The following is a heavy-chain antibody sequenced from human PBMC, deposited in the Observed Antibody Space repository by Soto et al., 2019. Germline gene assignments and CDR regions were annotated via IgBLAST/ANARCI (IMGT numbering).Heavy chain of an antibody. CDR1: GYTFTSYG. J-gene: IGHJ6*02. V-gene: IGHV1-18*01. D-gene: IGHD6-19*01. CDR2: ISAYNGNT. CDR3: ARDSLAQWLVYYYYGMDV. Sequence: GASVKVSCKASGYTFTSYGISWVRQAPGQGLEWMGWISAYNGNTNYAQKLQGRVTMTTDTSTSTAYMELRSLRSDDTAVYYCARDSLAQWLVYYYYGMDVWGQGTTVTVSS.